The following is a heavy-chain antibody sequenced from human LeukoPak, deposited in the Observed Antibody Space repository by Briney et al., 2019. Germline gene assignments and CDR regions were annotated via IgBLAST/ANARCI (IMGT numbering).Heavy chain of an antibody. Sequence: PTRYQGLTFAASGSTVSSDWMSWVCRAPGKRLEKVSVIYSGGSTYYADSVKGRFTISRDNSNNTLYLQMNSLRAEDTAAYYCAREIHFRMSVAFGIWCQGTMVSFSS. CDR2: IYSGGST. J-gene: IGHJ3*02. CDR3: AREIHFRMSVAFGI. V-gene: IGHV3-66*01. CDR1: GSTVSSDW. D-gene: IGHD5/OR15-5a*01.